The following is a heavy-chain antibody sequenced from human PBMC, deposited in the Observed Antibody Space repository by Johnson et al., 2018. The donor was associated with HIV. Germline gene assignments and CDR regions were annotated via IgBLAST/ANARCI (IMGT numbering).Heavy chain of an antibody. Sequence: QVQLVESGGGVVQPGKSLRLSCAASGFTFSSYGMHWVRQAPGKGLEWVAVISYNGSNKYYADSVKGRFTISRDNSKNTLYLQMNSLRAEDTAVYYCAKERGTYYVVDSFDIWGQGTMVTVSS. CDR1: GFTFSSYG. V-gene: IGHV3-30*18. D-gene: IGHD1-26*01. CDR2: ISYNGSNK. J-gene: IGHJ3*02. CDR3: AKERGTYYVVDSFDI.